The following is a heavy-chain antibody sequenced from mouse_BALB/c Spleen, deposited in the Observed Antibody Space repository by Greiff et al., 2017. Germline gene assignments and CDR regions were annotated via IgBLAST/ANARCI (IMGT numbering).Heavy chain of an antibody. V-gene: IGHV5-12-1*01. J-gene: IGHJ2*01. CDR1: GFAFSSYD. Sequence: EVKLMESGGGLVKPGGSLKLSCAASGFAFSSYDMSWVRQTPEKRLEWVAYISSGGGSTYYPDTVKGRFTISRDNAKNTLYLQMSSLKSEDTAMYYCASPYDGYSFGYWGQGTTLTVSS. D-gene: IGHD2-3*01. CDR3: ASPYDGYSFGY. CDR2: ISSGGGST.